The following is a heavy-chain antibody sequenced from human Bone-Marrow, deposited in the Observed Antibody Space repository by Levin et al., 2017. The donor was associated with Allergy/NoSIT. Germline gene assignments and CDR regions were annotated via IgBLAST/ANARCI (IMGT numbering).Heavy chain of an antibody. Sequence: GESLKISCKASGYTFTSYDINWVRQATGQGLEWMGWMNPNSGNTGYAQKFQGRVTMTRNTSISTAYMELSSLRSEDTAVYYCARGGGHYDFWSGYRAFDIWGQGTMVTVSS. V-gene: IGHV1-8*01. D-gene: IGHD3-3*01. CDR1: GYTFTSYD. CDR2: MNPNSGNT. CDR3: ARGGGHYDFWSGYRAFDI. J-gene: IGHJ3*02.